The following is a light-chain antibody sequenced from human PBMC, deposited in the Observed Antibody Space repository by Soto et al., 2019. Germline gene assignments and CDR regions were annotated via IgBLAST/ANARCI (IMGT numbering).Light chain of an antibody. CDR2: EVS. Sequence: QSVLTQPASVSGSPGQSITISCTGTSSDVGAYNYVSWYQQHPGKAPKLMIYEVSNRPSGVSNRFSGSKSGNTASLTISGLQAEDEADYYCSSYAGSYTYVFGTGTKVTVL. CDR3: SSYAGSYTYV. CDR1: SSDVGAYNY. J-gene: IGLJ1*01. V-gene: IGLV2-14*01.